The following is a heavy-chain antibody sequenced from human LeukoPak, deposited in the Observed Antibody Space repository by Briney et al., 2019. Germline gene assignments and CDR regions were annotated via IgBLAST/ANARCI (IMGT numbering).Heavy chain of an antibody. CDR3: ARDRGGYYFDY. Sequence: GGSLRLSCAASGFTFSAFGMHWFRQAPGKGLEWVSFIYSGGSTYYADSVKGRFTISRDNSNNTLYLQMNSLRAEDTAVYYCARDRGGYYFDYWGQGTLVTVSS. CDR2: IYSGGST. CDR1: GFTFSAFG. J-gene: IGHJ4*02. V-gene: IGHV3-NL1*01. D-gene: IGHD3-3*01.